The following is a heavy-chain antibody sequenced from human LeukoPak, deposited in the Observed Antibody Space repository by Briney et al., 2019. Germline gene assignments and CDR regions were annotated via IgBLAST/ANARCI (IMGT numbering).Heavy chain of an antibody. CDR3: AKAWQVTAIDG. J-gene: IGHJ4*02. CDR2: ISGSGGST. Sequence: HPGGSLRLSCAASGFTFSSYGMTWVRQAPGKGLEWVSAISGSGGSTYCADSVKGRFTISRDNSKNTLYLQMNSLRAEDTAVYYCAKAWQVTAIDGWGQGTLVTVSS. V-gene: IGHV3-23*01. D-gene: IGHD2-21*02. CDR1: GFTFSSYG.